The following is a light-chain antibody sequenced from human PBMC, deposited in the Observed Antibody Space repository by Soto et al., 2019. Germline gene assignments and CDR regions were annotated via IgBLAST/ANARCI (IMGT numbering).Light chain of an antibody. V-gene: IGKV3-15*01. CDR2: GAS. CDR1: QSVSSN. J-gene: IGKJ5*01. CDR3: QQYNNWPIT. Sequence: EIVMTQSPATLSVSPGESATLSCRASQSVSSNLAWYQQKPGQAPRLLIYGASTRATGIPARFSGSGSGTEFTLTISSLQSEEFAVYYCQQYNNWPITVGKGTRLEIK.